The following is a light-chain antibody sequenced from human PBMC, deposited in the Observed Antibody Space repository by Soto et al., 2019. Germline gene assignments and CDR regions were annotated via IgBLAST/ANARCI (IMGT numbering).Light chain of an antibody. CDR1: SSDVGGFNY. J-gene: IGLJ1*01. Sequence: QSVLAQPASVSGSPGQSITISCTGTSSDVGGFNYVSWYQQVPGKAPKLLIYEVSNRPSGVSNRFSGSKSGNTASLTISGLQAEDEADYYCLSATGSITYVFGSGTKLTVL. CDR2: EVS. V-gene: IGLV2-14*01. CDR3: LSATGSITYV.